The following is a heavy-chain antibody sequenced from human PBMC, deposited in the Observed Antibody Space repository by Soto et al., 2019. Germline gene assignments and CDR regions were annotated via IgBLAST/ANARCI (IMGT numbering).Heavy chain of an antibody. V-gene: IGHV4-30-4*01. CDR3: ARLPFGVAPRDAFDI. CDR2: IYYSGST. J-gene: IGHJ3*02. D-gene: IGHD3-3*01. CDR1: GGSISSGDYY. Sequence: QVQLQESGPGLVKPSQTLSLTCTVSGGSISSGDYYWSWIRQPPGKGLEWIGYIYYSGSTYYNPSLNSRVTISGDTSKNHFSLKRSSVTAADTAVYYCARLPFGVAPRDAFDIWGQGTMVTVSS.